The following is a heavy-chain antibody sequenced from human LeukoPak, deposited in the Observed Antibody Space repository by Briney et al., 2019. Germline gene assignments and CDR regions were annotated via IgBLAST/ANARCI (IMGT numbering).Heavy chain of an antibody. CDR1: GFTFSSYA. D-gene: IGHD1-26*01. Sequence: SGGSLRLSCAASGFTFSSYAMHWVRQAPGKGLEWVAVISYDGSNKYYADSVKGRFTVSRDNSKNTLYLQMNSLRAEDTAVYYCAKASLSGSRLPVYDYWGQGTLVTVSS. J-gene: IGHJ4*02. CDR3: AKASLSGSRLPVYDY. CDR2: ISYDGSNK. V-gene: IGHV3-30*04.